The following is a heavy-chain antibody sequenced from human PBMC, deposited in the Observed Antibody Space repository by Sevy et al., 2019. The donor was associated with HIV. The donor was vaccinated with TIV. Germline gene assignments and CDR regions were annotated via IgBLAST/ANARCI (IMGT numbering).Heavy chain of an antibody. J-gene: IGHJ3*02. Sequence: GGSLRLSCAASGFTFSSYWMSWVRQAPGKGLEWVANIKQGGSGKYYVDSVKGRFTFSRDNAKNSLYLQLNCLRAEDTAVYYCARGGDDGAFDIWGQGTMVTVSS. CDR3: ARGGDDGAFDI. CDR1: GFTFSSYW. D-gene: IGHD2-21*02. CDR2: IKQGGSGK. V-gene: IGHV3-7*01.